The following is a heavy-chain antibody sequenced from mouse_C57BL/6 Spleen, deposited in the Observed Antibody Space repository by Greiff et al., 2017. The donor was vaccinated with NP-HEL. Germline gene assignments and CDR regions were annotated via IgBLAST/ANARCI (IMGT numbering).Heavy chain of an antibody. D-gene: IGHD1-1*01. Sequence: VQLKESGPELVKPGASVKISCKASGYSFTDYNMNWVKQSTGKSLEWIGVINPNYGTTSYNQKLKGKATLTVDQSSSTAYMQLNSLTSEDSAVYYCARFDYGSSYYFDDWGQGTTLTVSS. J-gene: IGHJ2*01. CDR2: INPNYGTT. V-gene: IGHV1-39*01. CDR1: GYSFTDYN. CDR3: ARFDYGSSYYFDD.